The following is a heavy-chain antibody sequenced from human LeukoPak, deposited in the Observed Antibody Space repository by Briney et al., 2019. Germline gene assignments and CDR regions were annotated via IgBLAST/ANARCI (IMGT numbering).Heavy chain of an antibody. Sequence: SETLSLTCAVSGYSLSSVNWWGWIRRPPGRGLGRSGYISYGGSTYYNPSLKSRVSMSADTSKNQFSLNLNSMTAVDTAIYYCAIRIYCGIYWGQGTLVTVSS. CDR2: ISYGGST. D-gene: IGHD2-21*01. J-gene: IGHJ4*02. CDR3: AIRIYCGIY. V-gene: IGHV4-28*01. CDR1: GYSLSSVNW.